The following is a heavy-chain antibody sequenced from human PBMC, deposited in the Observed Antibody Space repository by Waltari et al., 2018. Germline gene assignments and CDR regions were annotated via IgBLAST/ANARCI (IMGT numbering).Heavy chain of an antibody. D-gene: IGHD3-10*01. CDR1: GFTFGDYA. Sequence: MQLLESGGGLVQPGGSLRRSCEGAGFTFGDYAMSWVRQAPGKGLEWVALASFDGSTTYYADSVRGRFTISRDNSKNTLYLDINTLRVDDTAIYYCAKDAFGNTYLDHWGQGTLVTVSS. V-gene: IGHV3-30*18. CDR2: ASFDGSTT. CDR3: AKDAFGNTYLDH. J-gene: IGHJ5*02.